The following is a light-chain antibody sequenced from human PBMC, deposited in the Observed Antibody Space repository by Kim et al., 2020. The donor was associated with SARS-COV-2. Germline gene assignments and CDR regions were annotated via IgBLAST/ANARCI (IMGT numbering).Light chain of an antibody. Sequence: GQMVTIPCSGSSSNSGSNVVNWYQQLPGTAPKLLIYSNDYRSSGVPDRFSGSKSGTSASLAISGLQSEDEADYYCVAWDDSLNGSVFGGGTQLTVL. CDR2: SND. CDR1: SSNSGSNV. J-gene: IGLJ3*02. V-gene: IGLV1-44*01. CDR3: VAWDDSLNGSV.